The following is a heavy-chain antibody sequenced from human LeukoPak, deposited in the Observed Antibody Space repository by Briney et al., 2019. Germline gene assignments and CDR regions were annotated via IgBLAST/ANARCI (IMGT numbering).Heavy chain of an antibody. CDR3: ARGGDTYYYDSSGYFIY. Sequence: ASVTVSCKASGYTFTSYYMHWVRQAPGQGLEWMGIINPGGGSTSYAQKFQGRVTMTRDTSTSTVYMELSSLRSEDTAVYCCARGGDTYYYDSSGYFIYWGQGTLVTVSS. CDR2: INPGGGST. J-gene: IGHJ4*02. D-gene: IGHD3-22*01. CDR1: GYTFTSYY. V-gene: IGHV1-46*01.